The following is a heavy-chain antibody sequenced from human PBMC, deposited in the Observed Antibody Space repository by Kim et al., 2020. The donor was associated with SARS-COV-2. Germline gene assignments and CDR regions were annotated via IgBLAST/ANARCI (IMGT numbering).Heavy chain of an antibody. Sequence: GRSLRLSCAASGFTFSDYYMSWIRQAPGKGLEWVSYISSSGSTIYYADSVKGRFTISRDNAKNSLYLQMNSLRAEDTAVYYCARDKHRLWFRDYSPQNWFDPWGQGTLVTVSS. CDR1: GFTFSDYY. D-gene: IGHD3-10*01. CDR2: ISSSGSTI. CDR3: ARDKHRLWFRDYSPQNWFDP. V-gene: IGHV3-11*01. J-gene: IGHJ5*02.